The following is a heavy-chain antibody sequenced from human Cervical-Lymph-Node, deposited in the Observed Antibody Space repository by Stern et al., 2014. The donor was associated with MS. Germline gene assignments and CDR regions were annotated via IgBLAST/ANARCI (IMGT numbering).Heavy chain of an antibody. CDR1: GGILNSYA. CDR2: IIPIIGVP. J-gene: IGHJ3*01. D-gene: IGHD4-17*01. Sequence: QMQLVQSGAEVRKPGSSVRVSCTPSGGILNSYAFSWVRQAPGLGLQWMGRIIPIIGVPNYAPKFHDRLTISANRSTSASYMELSSLTSEDTAIYYCAKGEGDYGEADAFDLWVPGTLVSVSS. V-gene: IGHV1-69*09. CDR3: AKGEGDYGEADAFDL.